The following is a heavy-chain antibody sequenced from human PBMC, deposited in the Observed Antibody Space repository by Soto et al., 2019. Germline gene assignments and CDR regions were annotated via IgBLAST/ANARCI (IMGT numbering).Heavy chain of an antibody. J-gene: IGHJ6*02. D-gene: IGHD1-20*01. CDR3: AREALTFNWNPPRYYYYGMDV. CDR2: TIPIFGTA. CDR1: GGTFSSYA. V-gene: IGHV1-69*06. Sequence: SVKVSCKASGGTFSSYAINWVRQAPGQGLEWMGGTIPIFGTANYAQKFQGRVTITADKSTSTAYMELSSLRSEDTAVYYCAREALTFNWNPPRYYYYGMDVWGQGTTVTVS.